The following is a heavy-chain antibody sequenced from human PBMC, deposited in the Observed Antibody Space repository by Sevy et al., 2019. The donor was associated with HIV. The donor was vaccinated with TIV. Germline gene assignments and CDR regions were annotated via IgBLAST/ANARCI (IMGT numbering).Heavy chain of an antibody. V-gene: IGHV3-15*01. CDR2: IKSKTDGGTI. CDR1: GFTFSSYD. CDR3: TTDPIILLLVTDGMDV. Sequence: GGSLRLSCAASGFTFSSYDMNWVRQAPGKGLEWVGRIKSKTDGGTIDYAAPVRGRFTISRDDSKNTLYLQMNSLKTEDTAVYYCTTDPIILLLVTDGMDVWGQGTTVTVSS. D-gene: IGHD2-8*02. J-gene: IGHJ6*02.